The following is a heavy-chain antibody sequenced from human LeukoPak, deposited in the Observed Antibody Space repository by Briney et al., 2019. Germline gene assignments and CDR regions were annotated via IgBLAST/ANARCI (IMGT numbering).Heavy chain of an antibody. CDR2: ISSSSSYI. CDR3: ARARNRGRDYYDSSGGELDY. CDR1: GFTFSRYS. Sequence: GGSLRLSCAATGFTFSRYSMNWVRQAPGKGLEWVSSISSSSSYIYYADSVKGRFTISRDNAKNSLYLQMNSLRAEDTAVYYCARARNRGRDYYDSSGGELDYWGQGTLVTVSS. J-gene: IGHJ4*02. V-gene: IGHV3-21*01. D-gene: IGHD3-22*01.